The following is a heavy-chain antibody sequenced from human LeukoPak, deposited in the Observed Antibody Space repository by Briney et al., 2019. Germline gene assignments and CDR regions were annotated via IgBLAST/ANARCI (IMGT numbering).Heavy chain of an antibody. J-gene: IGHJ4*02. CDR1: GFIVSGDF. V-gene: IGHV3-53*01. CDR2: IYSDGST. Sequence: PGGSLRLSCAASGFIVSGDFMSWVRQAPGKGLEWVSVIYSDGSTYYADSVKGRFTISRDNSKNTLYLQMNSLRAEDTAVYYCAKGIPPRVVVAAISLDYWGQGTLVTVSS. CDR3: AKGIPPRVVVAAISLDY. D-gene: IGHD2-15*01.